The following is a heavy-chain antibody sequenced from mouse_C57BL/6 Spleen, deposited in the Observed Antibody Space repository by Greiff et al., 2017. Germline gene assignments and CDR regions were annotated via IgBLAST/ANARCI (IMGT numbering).Heavy chain of an antibody. Sequence: EVQLVESGPELVKPGASVKMSCKASGYTFTSYVMHWVKQKPGQGLEWIGYIYPYNDGTKYNEKFKGKATLTSDNSSSTAYMELSSLTSEDSAVYYCARDYYGSSQFAYWGQGTLVTVSA. CDR1: GYTFTSYV. V-gene: IGHV1-14*01. CDR2: IYPYNDGT. J-gene: IGHJ3*01. D-gene: IGHD1-1*01. CDR3: ARDYYGSSQFAY.